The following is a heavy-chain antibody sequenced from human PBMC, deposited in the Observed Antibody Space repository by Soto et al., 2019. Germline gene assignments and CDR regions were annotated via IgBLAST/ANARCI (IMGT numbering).Heavy chain of an antibody. J-gene: IGHJ4*02. V-gene: IGHV1-3*01. CDR2: SHAGNGNT. CDR3: ARARCSGDCNDCDY. D-gene: IGHD2-21*02. Sequence: QVQVVQSGAEVKKPGASVKVSCKASGFTFTTYAIHWVRQAPGQRLEWMGWSHAGNGNTKSSQKFQDRLTITRDTSASTAYMELSSLRSEDAAVYYCARARCSGDCNDCDYWGQGTLVTVSS. CDR1: GFTFTTYA.